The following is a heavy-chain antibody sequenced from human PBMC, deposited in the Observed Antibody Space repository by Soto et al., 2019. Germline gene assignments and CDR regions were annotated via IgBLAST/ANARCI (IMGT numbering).Heavy chain of an antibody. V-gene: IGHV1-46*01. CDR2: INPSGGST. J-gene: IGHJ3*02. CDR1: GYTFTSYY. CDR3: ARDDYYDSSGPRDAFDI. Sequence: GASVKVSCKASGYTFTSYYMHWVRQAPGQGLEWMGIINPSGGSTSYAQKFQGRVTMTRDTSTSTVYMELSSLRSEDTAVYYCARDDYYDSSGPRDAFDIWGQGTMVTVSS. D-gene: IGHD3-22*01.